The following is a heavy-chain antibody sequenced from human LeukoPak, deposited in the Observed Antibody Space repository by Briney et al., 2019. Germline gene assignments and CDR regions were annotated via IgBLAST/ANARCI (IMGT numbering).Heavy chain of an antibody. D-gene: IGHD6-25*01. CDR3: ASSRIAAGAIDY. J-gene: IGHJ4*02. CDR1: GGSISSYH. V-gene: IGHV4-4*07. CDR2: MYSTGGS. Sequence: PSETLSLTCSVSGGSISSYHWNWIRQAAGKGLEWIGRMYSTGGSTYDSSLQSRVSMSADTSKNHLFLKVTSVTAADTATYCCASSRIAAGAIDYWGQGILVTVSS.